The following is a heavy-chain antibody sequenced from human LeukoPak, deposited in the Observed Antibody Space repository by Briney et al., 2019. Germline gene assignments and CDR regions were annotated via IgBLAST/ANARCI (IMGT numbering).Heavy chain of an antibody. J-gene: IGHJ4*02. V-gene: IGHV4-39*07. CDR1: GGSISSSSYY. D-gene: IGHD3-16*02. Sequence: SETLSLTCTVSGGSISSSSYYWGWIRQPPGKGLEWIGSIYYSGSTYYNPSLKSRVTISVDTSKNQFSLKLSSVTAADTAVYYCARILPMITFGGVIVHGYFDYWGQGTLVTVSS. CDR3: ARILPMITFGGVIVHGYFDY. CDR2: IYYSGST.